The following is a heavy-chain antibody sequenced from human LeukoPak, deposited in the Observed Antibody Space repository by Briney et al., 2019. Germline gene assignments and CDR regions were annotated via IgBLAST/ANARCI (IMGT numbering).Heavy chain of an antibody. D-gene: IGHD6-19*01. CDR2: IYYSGST. Sequence: SGTLSLTCSVSGGSISGSPYYWGLIRQPPGKGLEWIGSIYYSGSTDYNPSLKSRVTISADTSKNQFSLKLSSVTAADTAVYYCARGSSGWSYYFDYWGQGALVTVSS. J-gene: IGHJ4*02. CDR3: ARGSSGWSYYFDY. V-gene: IGHV4-39*01. CDR1: GGSISGSPYY.